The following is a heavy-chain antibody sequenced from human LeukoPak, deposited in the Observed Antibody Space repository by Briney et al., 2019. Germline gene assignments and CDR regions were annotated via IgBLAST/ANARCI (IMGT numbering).Heavy chain of an antibody. Sequence: ASVKVSCKASGYTFTGYYMHWVRQAPGQGLEWMGWINPNSGGTNYAQKFQGRVTMTRDTSISTAYMELSRLRSDDTAVYYCARDPATGTTNFDYWGQGTLVTVSS. D-gene: IGHD1-1*01. CDR2: INPNSGGT. J-gene: IGHJ4*02. V-gene: IGHV1-2*02. CDR3: ARDPATGTTNFDY. CDR1: GYTFTGYY.